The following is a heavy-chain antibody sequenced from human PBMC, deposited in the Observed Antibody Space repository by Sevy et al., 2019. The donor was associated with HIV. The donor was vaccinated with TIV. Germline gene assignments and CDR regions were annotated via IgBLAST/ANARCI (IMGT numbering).Heavy chain of an antibody. CDR3: AREDTADAFDI. CDR1: GFTFSSYW. Sequence: GGSLRLSCAASGFTFSSYWMHWVRQAPGKGLVWVSRINSDGSSTSYADSVKGRFTISSDNAKNTLYLQMNSLRAEDTAVYYCAREDTADAFDIWGQGTMVTVSS. CDR2: INSDGSST. V-gene: IGHV3-74*01. D-gene: IGHD5-18*01. J-gene: IGHJ3*02.